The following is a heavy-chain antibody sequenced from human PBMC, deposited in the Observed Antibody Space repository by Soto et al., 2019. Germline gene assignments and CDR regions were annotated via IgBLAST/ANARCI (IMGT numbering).Heavy chain of an antibody. CDR1: GDSISGSPYF. CDR3: ARASGWSWYFEY. J-gene: IGHJ4*02. V-gene: IGHV4-39*07. CDR2: IFYDGYT. Sequence: PSETLSLTCTVSGDSISGSPYFWGWIRQPPGKRLEWIGSIFYDGYTLYTPSLKSRVTISVDTSKNQFSLKMRSVTAADTAVYYCARASGWSWYFEYWGQGTLVT. D-gene: IGHD6-19*01.